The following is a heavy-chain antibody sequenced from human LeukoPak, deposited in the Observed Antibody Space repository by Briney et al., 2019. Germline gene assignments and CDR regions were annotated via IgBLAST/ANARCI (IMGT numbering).Heavy chain of an antibody. V-gene: IGHV4-61*02. CDR2: IYTSGST. J-gene: IGHJ4*02. D-gene: IGHD2-15*01. Sequence: SETLSLTCTVSGGSISSGSYYWSWIRQPAGKGLEWIGRIYTSGSTNYNPSLKSRVTISVDTSKNQFSLKLSSVTAADTAVYYCARDSPFESGGYDYWGQGTLVTVSS. CDR1: GGSISSGSYY. CDR3: ARDSPFESGGYDY.